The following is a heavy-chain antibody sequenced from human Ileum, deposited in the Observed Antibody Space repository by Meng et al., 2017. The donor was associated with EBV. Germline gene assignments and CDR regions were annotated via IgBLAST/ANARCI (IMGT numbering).Heavy chain of an antibody. J-gene: IGHJ5*02. V-gene: IGHV4-4*02. CDR3: ARLDSSGYYFGGWFNP. D-gene: IGHD3-22*01. CDR2: IYHHGTT. Sequence: QVQLQESGPRLVKPSGTVSLTCAVSGGSIISRKWWSWVRQSPGTGLEWIGEIYHHGTTNYNPSLKSRVTISVDTSKNKFFLNLTSLTAADTAVYYCARLDSSGYYFGGWFNPWGQGILVTVSS. CDR1: GGSIISRKW.